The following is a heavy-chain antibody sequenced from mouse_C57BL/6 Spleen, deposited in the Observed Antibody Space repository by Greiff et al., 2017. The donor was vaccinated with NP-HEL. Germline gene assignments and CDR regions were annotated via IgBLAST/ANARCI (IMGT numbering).Heavy chain of an antibody. CDR2: IDPEDGDT. CDR3: TTDYYGSSYFY. CDR1: GFNIKDYY. V-gene: IGHV14-1*01. Sequence: VQLQQSGAELVRPGASVKLSCTASGFNIKDYYMHWVKQRPEQGLEWIGRIDPEDGDTEYAPKFQGKATMTADTSSNTAYLQLSDLTSEDTAVYYCTTDYYGSSYFYWGQGTTLTVSS. D-gene: IGHD1-1*01. J-gene: IGHJ2*01.